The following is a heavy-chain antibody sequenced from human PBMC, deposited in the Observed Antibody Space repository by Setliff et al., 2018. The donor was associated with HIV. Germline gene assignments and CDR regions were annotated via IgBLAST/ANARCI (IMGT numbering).Heavy chain of an antibody. CDR1: GGSVSAYE. V-gene: IGHV4-34*01. D-gene: IGHD3-16*01. J-gene: IGHJ4*02. Sequence: SETLSLTCGVYGGSVSAYEWRWIRQPPGKGLEWIGEAIHSGITYNPSLRSRVTISLDTSKNQFSLNLTSVTAADTAVYYCVRGEYYDVSAIYHDDRWGQGILVTVSS. CDR2: AIHSGIT. CDR3: VRGEYYDVSAIYHDDR.